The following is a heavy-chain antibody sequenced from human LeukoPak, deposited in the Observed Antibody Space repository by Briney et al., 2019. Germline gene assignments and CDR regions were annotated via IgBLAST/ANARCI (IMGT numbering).Heavy chain of an antibody. J-gene: IGHJ4*02. D-gene: IGHD2-15*01. Sequence: GESLKISCKGSGYSFTTYWIGWVRQMPGKGLEWMGIIYPDDSDTKYSPSFQGQVTISADKSISTAYLQWSSLKASDTAMYYCARSGRLGYCSGGSCFRWDYWGQGTLVTVSS. CDR3: ARSGRLGYCSGGSCFRWDY. CDR2: IYPDDSDT. CDR1: GYSFTTYW. V-gene: IGHV5-51*01.